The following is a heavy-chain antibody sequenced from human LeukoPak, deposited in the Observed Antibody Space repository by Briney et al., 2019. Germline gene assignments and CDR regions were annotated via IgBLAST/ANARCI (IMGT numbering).Heavy chain of an antibody. CDR1: GGSISSYY. J-gene: IGHJ5*02. CDR2: IYYSGST. V-gene: IGHV4-59*01. CDR3: ARTYGYGLDP. Sequence: PSETLSLTCTVFGGSISSYYWSWIRQPPGKGLEWIGYIYYSGSTNYNPSLKSRVTISVDTSKNQFSLKLSSVTAADTAVYYCARTYGYGLDPWGQGTLVTVSS. D-gene: IGHD5-18*01.